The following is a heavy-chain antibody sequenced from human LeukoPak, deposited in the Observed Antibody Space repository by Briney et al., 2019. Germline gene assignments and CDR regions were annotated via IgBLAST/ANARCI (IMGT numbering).Heavy chain of an antibody. CDR3: ARWSSSWYYFDY. Sequence: PSETLSLTCTVSGGSFSSGSYYWSWIRQPPGKGLEWIGYIYYSGNTNYNPSLKSRVTISVDTSKNQFSLKLSSVTAADTAVYYCARWSSSWYYFDYWGQGTLVTVSS. D-gene: IGHD6-13*01. CDR1: GGSFSSGSYY. V-gene: IGHV4-61*01. CDR2: IYYSGNT. J-gene: IGHJ4*02.